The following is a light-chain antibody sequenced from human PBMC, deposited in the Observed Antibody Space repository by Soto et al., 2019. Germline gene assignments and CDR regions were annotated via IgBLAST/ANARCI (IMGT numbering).Light chain of an antibody. J-gene: IGLJ2*01. CDR1: SSDVGYYYS. Sequence: QSALTQPASVSGSPGQSITISCTGTSSDVGYYYSVSWYQQHPGKAPKLMIYDVSNRPSGVSNRFSGSKSGNTASLTISGLQAEDEADYHCSSYATSSAVVFGGGTKLTVL. CDR3: SSYATSSAVV. CDR2: DVS. V-gene: IGLV2-14*01.